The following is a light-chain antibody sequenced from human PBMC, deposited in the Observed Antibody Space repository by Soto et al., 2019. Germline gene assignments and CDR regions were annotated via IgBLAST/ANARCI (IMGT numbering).Light chain of an antibody. J-gene: IGLJ1*01. CDR3: CSYAGSYTYV. V-gene: IGLV2-11*01. CDR1: SSDVGDYIY. Sequence: QSALTQPRSVSGSPGQSVTISCTGTSSDVGDYIYVSWYRQHPGKAPKLMIYDVTKRPSGVPDRFSGSKSGNTASLTISGLRAEDEADYYCCSYAGSYTYVFGTGTKVTVL. CDR2: DVT.